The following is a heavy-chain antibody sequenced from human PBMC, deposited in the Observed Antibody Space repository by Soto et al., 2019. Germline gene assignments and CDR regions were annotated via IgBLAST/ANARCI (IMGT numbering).Heavy chain of an antibody. V-gene: IGHV1-69*01. CDR1: GGTFSSYA. Sequence: QVQLVQSGAEVKKPGSSVKVSCKASGGTFSSYAISWVRQAPGQGLEWMGGIIPIFGTANYAEKFQGRVTITADECTSTASMELSSLRSEDTAVYYCARVGRGSGSRGHWFDPWGQGTLVTVSS. J-gene: IGHJ5*02. D-gene: IGHD3-10*01. CDR3: ARVGRGSGSRGHWFDP. CDR2: IIPIFGTA.